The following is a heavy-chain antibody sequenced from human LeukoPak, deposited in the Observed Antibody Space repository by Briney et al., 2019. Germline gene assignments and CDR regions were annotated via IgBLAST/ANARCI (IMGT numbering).Heavy chain of an antibody. J-gene: IGHJ4*02. CDR2: IYYSGST. Sequence: SETQSLTCTVSGGSISSSSYYWGWIRQPPGKGLEWIGSIYYSGSTYYNPSLKSRVTISVDTSKNQFSLKLSSVTAADTAVYYCARHPGSVDYWGQGTLVTVSS. CDR3: ARHPGSVDY. V-gene: IGHV4-39*01. CDR1: GGSISSSSYY. D-gene: IGHD6-6*01.